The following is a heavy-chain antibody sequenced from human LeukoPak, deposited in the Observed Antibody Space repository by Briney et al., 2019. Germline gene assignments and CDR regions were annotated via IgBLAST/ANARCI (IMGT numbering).Heavy chain of an antibody. Sequence: EPGRSLGLSCAASGFTFSNYAMHWVRQAPGKGLEWVAVISYDGSDKYYADSVKGRFTISRDNSKSTLSLQMNSLRAEDTAIYYCATYRQVLLPFESWGQGTLVTVSS. CDR3: ATYRQVLLPFES. CDR2: ISYDGSDK. D-gene: IGHD2-8*02. V-gene: IGHV3-30*04. J-gene: IGHJ4*02. CDR1: GFTFSNYA.